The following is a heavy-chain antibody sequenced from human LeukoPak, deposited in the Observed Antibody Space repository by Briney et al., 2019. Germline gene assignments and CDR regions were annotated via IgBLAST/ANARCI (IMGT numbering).Heavy chain of an antibody. J-gene: IGHJ4*02. D-gene: IGHD6-19*01. Sequence: PGGSLRLSCAASGFTFSSYSMNWVRQAPGKGLEWVSYISSSSSTIYYADSVKGRFTISRDNAKNSLYLQMNSLRAEDTAVYYCARDPTLSIAVAFPFDYWGQGTLVTVSS. V-gene: IGHV3-48*01. CDR2: ISSSSSTI. CDR3: ARDPTLSIAVAFPFDY. CDR1: GFTFSSYS.